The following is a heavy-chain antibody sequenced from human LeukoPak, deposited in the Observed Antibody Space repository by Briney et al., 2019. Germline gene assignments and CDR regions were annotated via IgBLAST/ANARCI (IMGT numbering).Heavy chain of an antibody. CDR3: ARRAGAYSHPYDY. CDR2: IANDGITT. Sequence: GGSLRLSCIASGFTFSTYGTHWVRQAAGKGLEWVAVIANDGITTYYADSVKGRFTISRDNSKNTLYLQMNSLRAEDTAVYYCARRAGAYSHPYDYWGQGTLVTVSS. V-gene: IGHV3-30*03. CDR1: GFTFSTYG. D-gene: IGHD4/OR15-4a*01. J-gene: IGHJ4*02.